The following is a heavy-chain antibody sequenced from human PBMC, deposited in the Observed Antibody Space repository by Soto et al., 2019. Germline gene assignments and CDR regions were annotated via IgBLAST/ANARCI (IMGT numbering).Heavy chain of an antibody. CDR3: ASPYMYSSGLYFYGMDV. Sequence: EVQLVESGGGLVQPGGSLRLSCAVSGFTFSSYWMHWVRQAPGKGLVWVSRINSDGSSTSYADSVKGRFTISRDNAKNTVYLQMNSLRAEDTAVYYCASPYMYSSGLYFYGMDVWGQGTTVTVSS. D-gene: IGHD6-19*01. CDR1: GFTFSSYW. V-gene: IGHV3-74*01. CDR2: INSDGSST. J-gene: IGHJ6*02.